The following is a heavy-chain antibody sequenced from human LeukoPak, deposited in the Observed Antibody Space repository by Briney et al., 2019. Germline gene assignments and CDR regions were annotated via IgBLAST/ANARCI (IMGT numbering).Heavy chain of an antibody. D-gene: IGHD3-10*01. V-gene: IGHV3-48*03. CDR3: AKVAKYYYGPETYYFFEQ. Sequence: GGSLRLSCAASGFTFSSYEMNWVRQAPGKGLEWVSYISSSGSTIYYADSVKGRFTISRDNAKNSLYLQMNSLRVEDTAVYYCAKVAKYYYGPETYYFFEQWGQGTPVTAAS. CDR1: GFTFSSYE. CDR2: ISSSGSTI. J-gene: IGHJ4*02.